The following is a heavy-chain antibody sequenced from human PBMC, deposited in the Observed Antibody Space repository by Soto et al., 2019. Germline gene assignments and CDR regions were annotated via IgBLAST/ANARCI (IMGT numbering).Heavy chain of an antibody. Sequence: EVQLVESGGGLVQPGGSLRLSCAASGFTFSSYSMNWVRQAPGKGLEWVSYISSSSSTIYYADSVKGRFTISRDNAKNSLYLHMTGLRAEDTAVYYCAREYYDFWSGTYRGYFDYWGQGTLVTVSS. CDR1: GFTFSSYS. D-gene: IGHD3-3*01. CDR3: AREYYDFWSGTYRGYFDY. CDR2: ISSSSSTI. V-gene: IGHV3-48*01. J-gene: IGHJ4*02.